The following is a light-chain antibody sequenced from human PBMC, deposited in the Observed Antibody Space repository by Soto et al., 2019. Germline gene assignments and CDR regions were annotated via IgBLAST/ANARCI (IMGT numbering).Light chain of an antibody. Sequence: AIRMTQSTSSFSASTGDRVTITCRASQGISSYFAWYQQKPGKAPKLLIYAASTLQSGVPSRFSGSGSGTDFTLTISCLQSEDFATYYCQQYYNYPFTFGPGTKVDIK. V-gene: IGKV1-8*01. J-gene: IGKJ3*01. CDR2: AAS. CDR1: QGISSY. CDR3: QQYYNYPFT.